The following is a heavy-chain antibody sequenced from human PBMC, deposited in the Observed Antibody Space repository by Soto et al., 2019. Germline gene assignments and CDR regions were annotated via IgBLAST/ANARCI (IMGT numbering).Heavy chain of an antibody. CDR2: IGGSGGNT. V-gene: IGHV3-23*01. J-gene: IGHJ4*02. Sequence: VQLLESGGGLVQPGGSLRLSCAASGFIFNAYAMTWVRQAPGKGLEWVSAIGGSGGNTYYAASVKGSFTISRDNSKDTVDLEMNRLRVDDTAVYFCARVASDYINSADHWGQGILVTVSS. D-gene: IGHD4-4*01. CDR3: ARVASDYINSADH. CDR1: GFIFNAYA.